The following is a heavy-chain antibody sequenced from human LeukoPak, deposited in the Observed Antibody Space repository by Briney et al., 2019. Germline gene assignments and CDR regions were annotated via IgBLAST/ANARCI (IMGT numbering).Heavy chain of an antibody. D-gene: IGHD2-21*01. CDR2: IYYSGST. V-gene: IGHV4-59*11. CDR1: GGSIGSHY. CDR3: AGGLWSYYYMDV. J-gene: IGHJ6*03. Sequence: SETLSLTCTVSGGSIGSHYWSWIRQPPGKGLEWIGYIYYSGSTNYNPSLKSRVTISVDTSKNHVSLKLSSVTAADTAVYYCAGGLWSYYYMDVWGKGTTVTVSS.